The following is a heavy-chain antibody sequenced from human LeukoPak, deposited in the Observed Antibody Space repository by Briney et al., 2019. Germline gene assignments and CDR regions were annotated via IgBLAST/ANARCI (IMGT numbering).Heavy chain of an antibody. CDR3: AKDRILRYFDWLLGPIDY. D-gene: IGHD3-9*01. J-gene: IGHJ4*02. Sequence: GGSLRLSCAASGFTLSSYAMSWVRQAPGKGLEWVSAISGSGGSTYYADSVKGRFTISRDNSKNTLYLQMNSLRAEDTAVYYCAKDRILRYFDWLLGPIDYWGQGTLVTVSS. CDR1: GFTLSSYA. V-gene: IGHV3-23*01. CDR2: ISGSGGST.